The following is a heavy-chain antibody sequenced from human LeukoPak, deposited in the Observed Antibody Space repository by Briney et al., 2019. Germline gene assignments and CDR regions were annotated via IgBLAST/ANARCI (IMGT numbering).Heavy chain of an antibody. CDR2: INKDESEK. CDR3: ARVGSGTQSFDY. J-gene: IGHJ4*02. D-gene: IGHD1-7*01. V-gene: IGHV3-7*01. CDR1: GFTFSSYW. Sequence: GGSLRLSCAASGFTFSSYWMSWVRQAPGKGLEWVANINKDESEKYYVDSVKGRFTISRDNAQNSLYLQMNSLRAEDTAVYYCARVGSGTQSFDYWGQGTLITASS.